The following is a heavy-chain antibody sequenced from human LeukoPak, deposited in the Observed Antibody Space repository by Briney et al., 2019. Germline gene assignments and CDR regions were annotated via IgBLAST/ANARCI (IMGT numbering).Heavy chain of an antibody. J-gene: IGHJ3*02. Sequence: SETLSLTCTVSGGSISSYYWSWIRQPPGKGLEWIGYIYYSGSTNYNPSLKSRVTISVDTSKNQFSLKLSSVTAADTAVYYCARDLGGYYGSGDYAFDIWGQGTMVTVSS. CDR2: IYYSGST. CDR1: GGSISSYY. D-gene: IGHD3-10*01. V-gene: IGHV4-59*01. CDR3: ARDLGGYYGSGDYAFDI.